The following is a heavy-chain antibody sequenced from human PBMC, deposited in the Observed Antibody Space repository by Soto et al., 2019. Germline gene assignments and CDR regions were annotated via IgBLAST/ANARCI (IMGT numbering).Heavy chain of an antibody. CDR3: ASRDPGTSVDY. J-gene: IGHJ4*02. CDR1: GGSFTSNNW. Sequence: SETLSLTCAVSGGSFTSNNWWTWVRQPPGQGLEWIGEIYRTGSTNYNPSLKSRVTISLDKSENQFSLKVTSLTAAETAVYYCASRDPGTSVDYWGQGTLVTVSS. D-gene: IGHD1-7*01. V-gene: IGHV4-4*02. CDR2: IYRTGST.